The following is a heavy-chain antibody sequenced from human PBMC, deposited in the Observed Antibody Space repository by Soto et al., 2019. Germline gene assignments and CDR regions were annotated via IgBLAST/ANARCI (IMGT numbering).Heavy chain of an antibody. CDR2: INPATGAA. CDR3: ARGGGVGVAGSAAFDM. J-gene: IGHJ3*02. CDR1: GYPVTAYY. Sequence: QLHLVQSGAVVKKPGASVTVSCSASGYPVTAYYMHWVRQAPGRGLEWMGGINPATGAAKYTQTFHVRVPLTRGTSTSTVFMELSGLTSEDTAVFYCARGGGVGVAGSAAFDMWGQGTLVTVSS. D-gene: IGHD3-3*01. V-gene: IGHV1-2*02.